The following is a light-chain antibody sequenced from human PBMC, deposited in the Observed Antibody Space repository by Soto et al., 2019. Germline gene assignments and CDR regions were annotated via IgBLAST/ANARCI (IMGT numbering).Light chain of an antibody. V-gene: IGLV2-14*01. CDR2: EVS. CDR3: SSYTSSSTLD. CDR1: RSDVGGYNY. Sequence: QSALTQPASVSGSPGQSITISCTGTRSDVGGYNYVSWYQQHPGKAPKLMIYEVSNRPSGVSNRFSGSKSGNTASLTISGLQAEDEADYYCSSYTSSSTLDFGTGTKVTVL. J-gene: IGLJ1*01.